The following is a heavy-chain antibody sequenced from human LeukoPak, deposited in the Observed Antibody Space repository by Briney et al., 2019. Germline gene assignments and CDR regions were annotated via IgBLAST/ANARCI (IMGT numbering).Heavy chain of an antibody. J-gene: IGHJ6*02. D-gene: IGHD6-19*01. Sequence: ASVKVSCKASGFTFTSSAVHWVRQAPGQGLEWMGWINPNSGGTNYAQKFQGWVTMTRDTSISTAYMELSRLRSDDTAVYYCAREGIAVAGNGMDVWGQGTTVTVSS. CDR2: INPNSGGT. CDR3: AREGIAVAGNGMDV. CDR1: GFTFTSSA. V-gene: IGHV1-2*04.